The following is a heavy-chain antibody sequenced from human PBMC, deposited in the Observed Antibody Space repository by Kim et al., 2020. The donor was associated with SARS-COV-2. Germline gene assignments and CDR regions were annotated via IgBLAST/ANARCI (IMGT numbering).Heavy chain of an antibody. Sequence: GGSLRLSCAASGFTFSSYAMSWVRQAPGKGLEWVSAISGSGGSTYYADSVKGRFTISRDNSKNTLYLQMNSLRAEDTAVYYCAKKSVHFVVGIAVDDAFDFWGQGTMVTVSS. J-gene: IGHJ3*01. CDR3: AKKSVHFVVGIAVDDAFDF. D-gene: IGHD2-21*01. CDR1: GFTFSSYA. V-gene: IGHV3-23*01. CDR2: ISGSGGST.